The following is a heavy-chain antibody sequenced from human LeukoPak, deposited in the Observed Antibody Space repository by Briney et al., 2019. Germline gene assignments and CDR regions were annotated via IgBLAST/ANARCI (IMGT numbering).Heavy chain of an antibody. J-gene: IGHJ6*03. V-gene: IGHV4-39*07. Sequence: SETLSLTCTVSGGSISSSSYYWGWMRQPPGKGLEWIGSIYYSGSTYYNPSLKSRVTISVDTSKNQFSLKLSSVTAADTAVYYCARGTTTPPYYYYYYMDVWGKGTTVTVPS. CDR1: GGSISSSSYY. D-gene: IGHD1-1*01. CDR2: IYYSGST. CDR3: ARGTTTPPYYYYYYMDV.